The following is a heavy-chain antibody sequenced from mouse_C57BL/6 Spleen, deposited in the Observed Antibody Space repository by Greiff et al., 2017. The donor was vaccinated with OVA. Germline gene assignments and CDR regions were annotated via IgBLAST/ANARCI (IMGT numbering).Heavy chain of an antibody. J-gene: IGHJ2*01. D-gene: IGHD1-1*01. Sequence: VQLKQSGPELVKPGASVKISCKASGYSFTGYYMNWVKQSPEKSLEWIGEINPSTGGTTYNQKFKAKATLTVDKSSSTAYMQHKSLTSADSAVYYCARGNITTVVFDYWGQGTTLTVSS. CDR2: INPSTGGT. V-gene: IGHV1-42*01. CDR1: GYSFTGYY. CDR3: ARGNITTVVFDY.